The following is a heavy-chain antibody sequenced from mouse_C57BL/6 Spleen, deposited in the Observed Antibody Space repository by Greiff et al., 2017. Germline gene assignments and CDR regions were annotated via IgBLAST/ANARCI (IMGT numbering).Heavy chain of an antibody. CDR1: GYTFTSYW. D-gene: IGHD2-4*01. J-gene: IGHJ4*01. Sequence: VQLQQSGAELVMPGASVKLSCKASGYTFTSYWMHWVKQRHGQGLEWIGEIDSSDSYTNYNQKFKGKSTLTVDKTSSTACMQLSILTSEDSAVYYCARRDDYDGAMDYWGQGTSVTVSS. V-gene: IGHV1-69*01. CDR3: ARRDDYDGAMDY. CDR2: IDSSDSYT.